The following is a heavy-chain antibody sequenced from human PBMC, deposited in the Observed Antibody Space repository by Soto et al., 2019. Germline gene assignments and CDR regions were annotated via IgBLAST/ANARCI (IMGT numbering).Heavy chain of an antibody. CDR1: GFTFSRYT. D-gene: IGHD1-26*01. J-gene: IGHJ4*02. CDR2: ISGGGGTM. V-gene: IGHV3-48*04. Sequence: EVQVVESGGGSVQPGGSLRLSCAASGFTFSRYTMNWVRQAPGKGLEWLSYISGGGGTMSYADSVKGRVTISRDNAKNSLYLQMGSLRAEETAVYYCARDKSGTYSIDYWGQGTLVTVSS. CDR3: ARDKSGTYSIDY.